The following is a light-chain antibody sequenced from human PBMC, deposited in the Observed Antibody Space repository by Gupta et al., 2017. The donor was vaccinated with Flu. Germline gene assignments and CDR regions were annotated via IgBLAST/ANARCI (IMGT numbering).Light chain of an antibody. Sequence: SSELTQDPAVSVALGQTVRITCQGDSLRSYYASWYQQKPGQAPVLVIYGKNNRPSGIPDRFSGSSSGNTASLIITGAQEEDEADYYCNYRASSGNHPVVFGGGTKLTVL. CDR1: SLRSYY. CDR2: GKN. J-gene: IGLJ2*01. V-gene: IGLV3-19*01. CDR3: NYRASSGNHPVV.